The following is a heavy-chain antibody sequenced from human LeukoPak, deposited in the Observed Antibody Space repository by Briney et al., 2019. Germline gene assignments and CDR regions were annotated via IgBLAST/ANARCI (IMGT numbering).Heavy chain of an antibody. D-gene: IGHD6-19*01. CDR3: ARVGWGIGSAWVDC. CDR2: IDSSSGII. J-gene: IGHJ4*02. CDR1: GFTFHSYE. Sequence: GGSLRLSCAASGFTFHSYEMNWVRQAPGKGLEWLSYIDSSSGIIHYADSVKGRFTISRDNAKNSLYLHMNSLRAEDTALYYCARVGWGIGSAWVDCSGQGSLVTVSS. V-gene: IGHV3-48*03.